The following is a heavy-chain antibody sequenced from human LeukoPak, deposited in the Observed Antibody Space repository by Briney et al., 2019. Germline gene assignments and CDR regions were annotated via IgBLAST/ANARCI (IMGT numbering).Heavy chain of an antibody. J-gene: IGHJ4*02. V-gene: IGHV1-18*01. Sequence: ASVKVSCRASGYXFRSYGLSWVRQAPGQGLEWLGWISPYNGNTNYAQRFQGRVTMTTDTSTSTAYMELRSLRFDDTAVYYCARDGGYFDYWGRGTLVTVSS. CDR2: ISPYNGNT. CDR3: ARDGGYFDY. CDR1: GYXFRSYG.